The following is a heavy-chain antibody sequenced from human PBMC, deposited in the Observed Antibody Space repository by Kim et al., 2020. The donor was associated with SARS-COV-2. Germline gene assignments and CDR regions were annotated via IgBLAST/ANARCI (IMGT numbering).Heavy chain of an antibody. Sequence: SETLSLTFAVYGGSFSGYYWSWIRQPPGKGLEWIGEINHSGSTNYNPSLKSRVTISVDTSKNQFSLKLSSVTAADTAVYYCARDRDGYNFYYYWGQGTLVTVSS. CDR2: INHSGST. CDR3: ARDRDGYNFYYY. V-gene: IGHV4-34*01. CDR1: GGSFSGYY. J-gene: IGHJ4*02. D-gene: IGHD5-12*01.